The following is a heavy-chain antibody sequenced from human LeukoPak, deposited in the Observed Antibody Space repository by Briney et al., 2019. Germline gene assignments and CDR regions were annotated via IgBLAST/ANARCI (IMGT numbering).Heavy chain of an antibody. V-gene: IGHV1-8*03. Sequence: GASVKVSCKASGYTFTSYDINWVRQATGQGLEWMGWMNPNSGNTGYAQKFQGRVTITRNTSISTAYMELSSLRSEDTAVYYCARGLYGDIVVVPAAMPYYYYYMDVWGKGTTVTVSS. J-gene: IGHJ6*03. CDR3: ARGLYGDIVVVPAAMPYYYYYMDV. CDR2: MNPNSGNT. D-gene: IGHD2-2*01. CDR1: GYTFTSYD.